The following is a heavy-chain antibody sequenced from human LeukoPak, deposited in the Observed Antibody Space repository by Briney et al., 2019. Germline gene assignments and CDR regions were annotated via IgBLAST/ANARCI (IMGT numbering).Heavy chain of an antibody. D-gene: IGHD3-16*01. J-gene: IGHJ4*02. Sequence: GGSLRLSCAASGFTFSSYAMNWVRQAPGKGLEWVSTISGSGDSTYYADSVKGRFTISRDNAKNTLYLQMNSLRAEDTAVYYCARAGAYHFDYWGQGTLVTVSS. CDR3: ARAGAYHFDY. V-gene: IGHV3-23*01. CDR1: GFTFSSYA. CDR2: ISGSGDST.